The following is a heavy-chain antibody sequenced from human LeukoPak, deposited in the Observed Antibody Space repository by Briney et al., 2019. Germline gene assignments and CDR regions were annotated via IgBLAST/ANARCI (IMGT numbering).Heavy chain of an antibody. J-gene: IGHJ4*02. CDR2: IYYSGTT. V-gene: IGHV4-39*01. D-gene: IGHD3-10*02. CDR3: ARIDVDRRYY. CDR1: GGSSSSSLYY. Sequence: PSETLSLPCTVSGGSSSSSLYYWDWIRQPPGKGLEWIGSIYYSGTTYYNPSLKSRVTVSIDTSKKQFSLKVSSATAADTAVYYCARIDVDRRYYWGRGTLVTVSS.